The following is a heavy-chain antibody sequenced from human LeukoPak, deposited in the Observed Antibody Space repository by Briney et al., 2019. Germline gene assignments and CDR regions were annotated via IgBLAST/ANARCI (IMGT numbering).Heavy chain of an antibody. V-gene: IGHV4-31*03. Sequence: SETLSLTCTVSGGSISSGGYYWSWIRQHPGKGLEWIGYTYYSGSTYYNPSLKSRVTISVDTSKNQFSLKLSSVTAADTAVYYCARDSDSSFDYWGQGTLVTVSS. CDR2: TYYSGST. CDR1: GGSISSGGYY. D-gene: IGHD2-15*01. J-gene: IGHJ4*02. CDR3: ARDSDSSFDY.